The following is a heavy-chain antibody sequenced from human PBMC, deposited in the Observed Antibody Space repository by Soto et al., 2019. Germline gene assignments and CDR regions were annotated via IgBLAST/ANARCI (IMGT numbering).Heavy chain of an antibody. V-gene: IGHV3-23*01. CDR1: GFSFSSYA. CDR3: AKMTSDSYGRNYGMDV. J-gene: IGHJ6*02. Sequence: GGSLRLSCAGSGFSFSSYAMSWVRQGPEKGLEWVSALSDSGVSPYYAASVKGRFTISRDNSKNMLYLQMDSLRVEDTALYYCAKMTSDSYGRNYGMDVWGQGTTVTVSS. D-gene: IGHD5-18*01. CDR2: LSDSGVSP.